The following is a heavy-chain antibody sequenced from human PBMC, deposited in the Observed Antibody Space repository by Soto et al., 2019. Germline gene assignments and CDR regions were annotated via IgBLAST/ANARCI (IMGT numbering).Heavy chain of an antibody. CDR1: GFIFSNYW. V-gene: IGHV3-30*18. CDR3: AKSVYNWNDGFFDY. J-gene: IGHJ4*02. CDR2: ISYDGVNK. D-gene: IGHD1-1*01. Sequence: GGSLRLSCAASGFIFSNYWMSWVRQAPGKGLEWVAVISYDGVNKYYADSVKGRFTISRDNSKNTLYLQMNSLRAEDTAVYYCAKSVYNWNDGFFDYWGQGTLVTVSS.